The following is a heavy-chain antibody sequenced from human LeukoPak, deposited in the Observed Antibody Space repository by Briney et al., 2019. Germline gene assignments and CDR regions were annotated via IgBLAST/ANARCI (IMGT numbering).Heavy chain of an antibody. CDR3: ATLDYGDLTFDY. V-gene: IGHV4-4*02. CDR2: IYHSGST. D-gene: IGHD4-17*01. CDR1: GGSISSSNW. J-gene: IGHJ4*02. Sequence: SETLSLTCAVSGGSISSSNWWSWVRQPPGKGLEWIGEIYHSGSTYYNPSLKSRVTISVDTSKNQFSLKLSSVTAADTAVYYCATLDYGDLTFDYWGQGTLVTVSS.